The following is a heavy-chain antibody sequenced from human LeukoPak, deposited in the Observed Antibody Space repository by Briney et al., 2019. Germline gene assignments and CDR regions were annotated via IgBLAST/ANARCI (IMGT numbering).Heavy chain of an antibody. CDR1: GFTFDNYA. J-gene: IGHJ1*01. D-gene: IGHD2-2*02. CDR3: AKDLYPHGRAEYFQH. Sequence: GGSLRLSCEASGFTFDNYAMSWVRQAPGKGLEWVSAISNSGVSTHYADSVKGRFTISGDNSKNTLFLHMNTLRADDMAVYYCAKDLYPHGRAEYFQHWGQGTLVTVSS. V-gene: IGHV3-23*01. CDR2: ISNSGVST.